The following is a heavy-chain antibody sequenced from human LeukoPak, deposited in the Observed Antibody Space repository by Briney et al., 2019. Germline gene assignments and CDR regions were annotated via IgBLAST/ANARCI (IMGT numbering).Heavy chain of an antibody. V-gene: IGHV4-31*03. CDR3: ARQRAPITMIVVVTPFDP. CDR1: GGSISSGGYY. CDR2: IYYSGST. D-gene: IGHD3-22*01. J-gene: IGHJ5*02. Sequence: PSQTLSLTCTVSGGSISSGGYYWSWIRQHPGKGLEWIGYIYYSGSTYYNPSLKSRVTISVDTSKNQFSLKLSSVTAADTAVYYCARQRAPITMIVVVTPFDPWGQGTLVTVSA.